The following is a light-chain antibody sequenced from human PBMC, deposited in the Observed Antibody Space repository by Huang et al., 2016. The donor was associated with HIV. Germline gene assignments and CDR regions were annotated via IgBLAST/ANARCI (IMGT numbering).Light chain of an antibody. CDR1: QSLVHDNGYSY. V-gene: IGKV2-28*01. Sequence: DIVMTQSPLSLPVTPGEPASISCRSSQSLVHDNGYSYLDWYLQKPGRSPQVLIYMASVRAPGITDRVSGGGSGTNFTLEINRVDAEDVGTYYCMQSLQSLTFGGGTRLEIK. CDR3: MQSLQSLT. J-gene: IGKJ4*01. CDR2: MAS.